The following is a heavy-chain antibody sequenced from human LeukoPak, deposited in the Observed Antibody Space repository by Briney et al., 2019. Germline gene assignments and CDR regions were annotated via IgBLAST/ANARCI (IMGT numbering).Heavy chain of an antibody. J-gene: IGHJ4*02. CDR2: ISPDGTKT. CDR3: AREEPAGSTDY. CDR1: GFIFSGHP. D-gene: IGHD1-14*01. V-gene: IGHV3-64*01. Sequence: AGGSLRLSCAASGFIFSGHPMHWVRQAPGKGLECVSAISPDGTKTYYTNSVKGRFTISRDNSKNTLYLQMGSLRDGDMAMYYCAREEPAGSTDYWGQGTLVTVSS.